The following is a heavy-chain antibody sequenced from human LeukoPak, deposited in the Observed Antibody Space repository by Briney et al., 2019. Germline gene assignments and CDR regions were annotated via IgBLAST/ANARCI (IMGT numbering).Heavy chain of an antibody. D-gene: IGHD4-17*01. CDR2: INPNSGGT. V-gene: IGHV1-2*06. CDR3: APMLHYGDFDY. J-gene: IGHJ4*02. Sequence: GASVKVSCKASGYTFTGYYMHWVRQAPGQGLEWMGRINPNSGGTNYAQKFQGRVTMTWDTSISTAYMELSRLRSDDTAVYYCAPMLHYGDFDYWGQGTLVTVSS. CDR1: GYTFTGYY.